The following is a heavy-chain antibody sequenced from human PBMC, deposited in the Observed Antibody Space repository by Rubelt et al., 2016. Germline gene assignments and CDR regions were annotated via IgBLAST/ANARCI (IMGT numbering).Heavy chain of an antibody. D-gene: IGHD1-1*01. CDR2: IHYSGST. CDR3: ATSWERTFWFDP. V-gene: IGHV4-59*01. Sequence: QVRLQESGPGLVKPSETLSLTCTVSGGSISSYYWSWIRQPPGKGLEWVGYIHYSGSTNYNPSLKSRVTISLDTSKNRFSLKLSSVTAADTAVYYCATSWERTFWFDPWGQETLVTVSP. J-gene: IGHJ5*02. CDR1: GGSISSYY.